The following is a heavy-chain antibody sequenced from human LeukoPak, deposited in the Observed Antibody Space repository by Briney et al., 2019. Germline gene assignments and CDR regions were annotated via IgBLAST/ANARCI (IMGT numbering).Heavy chain of an antibody. CDR2: VHYSGST. D-gene: IGHD6-13*01. CDR3: ARGGAAGHNYYYYGMDV. J-gene: IGHJ6*02. CDR1: GGSISTYY. Sequence: SETLSLTCTVSGGSISTYYWSWIRQPPGEGLEWIGYVHYSGSTNYNPSLKSRVTISVDTSKNQFSLKLSSVTAADTAVYHCARGGAAGHNYYYYGMDVWGQGTTVTVSS. V-gene: IGHV4-59*01.